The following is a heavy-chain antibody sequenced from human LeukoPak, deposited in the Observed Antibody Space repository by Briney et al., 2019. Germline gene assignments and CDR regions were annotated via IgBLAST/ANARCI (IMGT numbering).Heavy chain of an antibody. Sequence: GGSLRLSCAASGFTFRSFWMHWVRQGPGKGLEWVSYISTDGGSTNYADSVKGRFTISRDNAKNSLYLQMNSLRAEDTALYYCARDPCSGGSCYAGGFDYWGQGTLVTVSS. D-gene: IGHD2-15*01. CDR2: ISTDGGST. V-gene: IGHV3-74*01. CDR1: GFTFRSFW. J-gene: IGHJ4*02. CDR3: ARDPCSGGSCYAGGFDY.